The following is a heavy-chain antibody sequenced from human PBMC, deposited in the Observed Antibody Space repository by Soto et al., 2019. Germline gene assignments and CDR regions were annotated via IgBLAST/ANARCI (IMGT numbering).Heavy chain of an antibody. J-gene: IGHJ4*02. CDR2: IYWDDDK. D-gene: IGHD6-19*01. V-gene: IGHV2-5*02. Sequence: QITLKESGPPLVKPTQTLTLTCTFSGFSLSSTRVAVGWIRQPQGKALEWLALIYWDDDKRYSPFLKSRLTITKDTSKNQVVLTMTNMDPVDTATYYCAHSVVAGLGYYFDYWGQGTLVTVSS. CDR3: AHSVVAGLGYYFDY. CDR1: GFSLSSTRVA.